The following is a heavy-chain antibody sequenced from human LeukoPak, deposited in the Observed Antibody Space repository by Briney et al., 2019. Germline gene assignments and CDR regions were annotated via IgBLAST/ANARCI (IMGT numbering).Heavy chain of an antibody. Sequence: PGGSLRLSCAASGFTFSSYWMSWVRQAPGKGLEWVSAISGSGGSTYYADSVKGRFTISRDNSKNTLYLQMNSLRAEDTAVYYCAKAPYSGTILDLGYWGQGTLVTVSS. CDR3: AKAPYSGTILDLGY. CDR1: GFTFSSYW. V-gene: IGHV3-23*01. CDR2: ISGSGGST. D-gene: IGHD1-26*01. J-gene: IGHJ4*02.